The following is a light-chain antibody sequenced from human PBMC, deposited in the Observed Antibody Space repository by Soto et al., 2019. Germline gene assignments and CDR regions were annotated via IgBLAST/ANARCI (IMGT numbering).Light chain of an antibody. J-gene: IGLJ3*02. V-gene: IGLV6-57*04. CDR1: SGSIASDY. CDR2: EDS. Sequence: NFMLTQPHSVSESPGQTVTISCTRSSGSIASDYVQWYQQRPGSAPINVIFEDSQRPSGVPDRFSGSKSGNTASLTISWLQAEDEADYYCCSYAHTSRVFGGGTKLTVL. CDR3: CSYAHTSRV.